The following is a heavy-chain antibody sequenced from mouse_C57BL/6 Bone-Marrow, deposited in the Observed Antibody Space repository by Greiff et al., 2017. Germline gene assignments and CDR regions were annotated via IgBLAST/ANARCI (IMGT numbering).Heavy chain of an antibody. CDR2: ISDGGSYT. J-gene: IGHJ4*01. CDR1: GFTFSSYA. D-gene: IGHD2-2*01. Sequence: EVKLQESGGGLVKPGGSLKLSCAASGFTFSSYAMSWVRQTPEKRLEWVATISDGGSYTYYPDNVKGRFTISRDKAKNNLYLQMSHLKSEDTAMYYCAREWLPYYYAMDYWGQGTSVTVSS. V-gene: IGHV5-4*01. CDR3: AREWLPYYYAMDY.